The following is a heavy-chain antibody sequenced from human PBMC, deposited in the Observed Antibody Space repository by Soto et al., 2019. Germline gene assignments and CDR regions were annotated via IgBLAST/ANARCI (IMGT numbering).Heavy chain of an antibody. CDR2: FDPEEGET. V-gene: IGHV1-24*01. Sequence: ASVKVSCKVSGYPLTELSKHWVRQAPGKGLEWMGGFDPEEGETIYAQKFQGRVIMTEDTSIDTAYMELRSLTSEDTAVYYCGADVLNMFRGVPGYGMDVWGQGTTVTVSS. D-gene: IGHD3-10*01. J-gene: IGHJ6*02. CDR3: GADVLNMFRGVPGYGMDV. CDR1: GYPLTELS.